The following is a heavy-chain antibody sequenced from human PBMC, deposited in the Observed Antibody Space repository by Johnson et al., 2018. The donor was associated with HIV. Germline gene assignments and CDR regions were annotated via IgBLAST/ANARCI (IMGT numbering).Heavy chain of an antibody. D-gene: IGHD3-10*01. V-gene: IGHV3-30-3*01. CDR2: ISYDGSNR. J-gene: IGHJ3*02. CDR1: GFTFSSYA. Sequence: VQLVESGGGLIQPGGSLRLSCAASGFTFSSYAMHWVRQAPGKGLEWVAVISYDGSNRYYADSVKGRFTISRDNSKNTLYLQINNLRAEDTAVYYCASSPQQPYGTGNAFDIWGQGTMVTVSS. CDR3: ASSPQQPYGTGNAFDI.